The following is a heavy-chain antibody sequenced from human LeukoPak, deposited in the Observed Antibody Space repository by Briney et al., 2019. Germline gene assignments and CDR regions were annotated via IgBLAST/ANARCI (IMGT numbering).Heavy chain of an antibody. J-gene: IGHJ6*02. CDR1: GGTFSSYA. D-gene: IGHD1-26*01. Sequence: EASVKVSCKASGGTFSSYAISWVRQAPGQGLEWMGGIIPIFGTANYARKFQGRVTITADESTSTAYMELSSLRSEDTAVYYCARIGGSYSSYYGMDVWGQGTTVTVSS. CDR3: ARIGGSYSSYYGMDV. CDR2: IIPIFGTA. V-gene: IGHV1-69*13.